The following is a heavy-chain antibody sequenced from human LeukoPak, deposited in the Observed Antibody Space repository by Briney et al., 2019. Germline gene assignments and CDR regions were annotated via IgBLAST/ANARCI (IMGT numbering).Heavy chain of an antibody. CDR2: ISYDGSNK. Sequence: PGGSLRLSCAASGFSFSNYGMHWVRQAPGKGLEWVAVISYDGSNKYYGDSVKGRFTISRDNSKNTLYLQMNSLRAEDTAVYYCAKDIVYGDYVGFYYYYGMDVWGQGTTVTVSS. D-gene: IGHD4-17*01. CDR1: GFSFSNYG. CDR3: AKDIVYGDYVGFYYYYGMDV. V-gene: IGHV3-30*18. J-gene: IGHJ6*02.